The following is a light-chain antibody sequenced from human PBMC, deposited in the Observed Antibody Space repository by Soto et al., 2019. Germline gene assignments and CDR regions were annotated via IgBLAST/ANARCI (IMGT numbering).Light chain of an antibody. V-gene: IGKV3-20*01. CDR2: DAS. CDR3: QQYGSSPPWT. CDR1: QSVSSY. J-gene: IGKJ1*01. Sequence: EIVLTQSPATLSLSPGERATLSCRASQSVSSYLAWYQQKPGQAPRLLIYDASNRATGIPARFSGSGSGTDFTLTISRLEPEDFAVYYYQQYGSSPPWTFGQGTKVDIK.